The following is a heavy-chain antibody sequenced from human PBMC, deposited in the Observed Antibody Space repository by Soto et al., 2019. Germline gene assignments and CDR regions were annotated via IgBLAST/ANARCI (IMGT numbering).Heavy chain of an antibody. CDR1: GGSISSGGYS. J-gene: IGHJ4*02. CDR2: IYHSGST. Sequence: KTSETLSLTCAVSGGSISSGGYSWSWIRQPPGKGLEWIGYIYHSGSTYYNPSLKSRVTISVDRSKNQFSLKLSSVTVADTAVYYCARAGPQGYFDYWGQGTLVTVSS. V-gene: IGHV4-30-2*01. CDR3: ARAGPQGYFDY.